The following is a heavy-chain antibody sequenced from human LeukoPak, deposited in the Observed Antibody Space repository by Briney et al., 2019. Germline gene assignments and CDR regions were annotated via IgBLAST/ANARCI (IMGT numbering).Heavy chain of an antibody. CDR1: GYSFTGYY. CDR2: INPNSGGT. Sequence: ASVKVSCKASGYSFTGYYIHWVRQAPGQGLEWMGWINPNSGGTNYAQKFQGRVTMTRDTSISTAYMELSRLRSDDTAVYYCARGDIVVLPAGIPHDWFDPWGQGTLVTVSS. J-gene: IGHJ5*02. CDR3: ARGDIVVLPAGIPHDWFDP. D-gene: IGHD2-2*02. V-gene: IGHV1-2*02.